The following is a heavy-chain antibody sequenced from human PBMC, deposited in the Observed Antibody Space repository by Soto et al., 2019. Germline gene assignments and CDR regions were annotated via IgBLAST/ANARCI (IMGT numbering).Heavy chain of an antibody. CDR1: GFTFSSYG. CDR3: AKDSRRQLVRSGMDV. V-gene: IGHV3-30*18. J-gene: IGHJ6*02. CDR2: ISYDGSNK. Sequence: HPGGSLRLSCAASGFTFSSYGMHWVRQAPGKGLEWVAVISYDGSNKYYADSVKGRFTISRDNSKNTLYLQMNSLRAEDTAVYYCAKDSRRQLVRSGMDVWGQGTTVTVSS. D-gene: IGHD6-6*01.